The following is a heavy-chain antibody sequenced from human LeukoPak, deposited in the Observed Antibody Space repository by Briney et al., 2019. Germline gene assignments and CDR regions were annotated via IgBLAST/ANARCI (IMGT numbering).Heavy chain of an antibody. J-gene: IGHJ4*02. D-gene: IGHD3-9*01. CDR3: AKGHYDILTGSLDY. CDR1: GFIFSSYG. V-gene: IGHV3-30*18. CDR2: ISYDGSNK. Sequence: PGGSLRLSCAASGFIFSSYGMHWVRQAPGKGLEWVAVISYDGSNKYYADSVKGRFTISRDNSKNTLYLQMNSLRAEDTAVYYCAKGHYDILTGSLDYWGQGTLVTVSS.